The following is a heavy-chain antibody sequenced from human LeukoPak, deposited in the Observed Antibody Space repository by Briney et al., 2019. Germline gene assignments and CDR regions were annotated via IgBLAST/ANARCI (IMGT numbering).Heavy chain of an antibody. CDR2: VYYSGST. Sequence: PSETLSLTCTVSGGSVNSVSYYWSWIRQPPGKGLVWIGYVYYSGSTNYNPSLKSRVTISLDTSKKQFSLKLSAATAADTAVYYCARGLTTGKLFDYWGQGTLVTVSS. CDR1: GGSVNSVSYY. V-gene: IGHV4-61*01. CDR3: ARGLTTGKLFDY. D-gene: IGHD4-17*01. J-gene: IGHJ4*02.